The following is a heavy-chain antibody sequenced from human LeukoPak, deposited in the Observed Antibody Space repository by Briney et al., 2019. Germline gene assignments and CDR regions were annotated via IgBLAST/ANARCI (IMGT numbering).Heavy chain of an antibody. Sequence: ASVKVSCKASGYTFTSYYMHWVRQAPGQGLEWMGIINPSGGSTSYAQKFQGRVTMTRDTSTSKVYMELSSLRSEDTAVYYCARDPSSTGAAAGTDYFDYWGQGTLVTVSS. CDR1: GYTFTSYY. J-gene: IGHJ4*02. CDR3: ARDPSSTGAAAGTDYFDY. D-gene: IGHD6-13*01. V-gene: IGHV1-46*01. CDR2: INPSGGST.